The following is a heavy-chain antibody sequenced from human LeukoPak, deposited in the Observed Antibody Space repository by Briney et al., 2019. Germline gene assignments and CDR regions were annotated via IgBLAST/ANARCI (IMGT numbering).Heavy chain of an antibody. Sequence: GGSLRLSCAASGFTFSNYWVHWVRQAPGKGLVWVSRINPDGSTINYADSVKGRFTISRDNSKNTLYLQMNSLRAEDTAVYYCAKGKMTAYLNWFDPWGQGTLVSVSS. CDR2: INPDGSTI. CDR1: GFTFSNYW. J-gene: IGHJ5*02. D-gene: IGHD3-9*01. V-gene: IGHV3-74*01. CDR3: AKGKMTAYLNWFDP.